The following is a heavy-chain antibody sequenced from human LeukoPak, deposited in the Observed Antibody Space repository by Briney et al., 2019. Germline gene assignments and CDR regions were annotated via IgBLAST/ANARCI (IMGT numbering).Heavy chain of an antibody. Sequence: PGGSLRLSCAASGFTFSSYAMHWVRQAPGKGLEWVAVISYDGSNKYYADSVKGRFTISRDNSKNTLYLQMNSLRAEDTAVYYCARDRITHGDYRTRNRMDVWGQGTTVTVSS. CDR1: GFTFSSYA. CDR3: ARDRITHGDYRTRNRMDV. CDR2: ISYDGSNK. V-gene: IGHV3-30-3*01. D-gene: IGHD4-17*01. J-gene: IGHJ6*02.